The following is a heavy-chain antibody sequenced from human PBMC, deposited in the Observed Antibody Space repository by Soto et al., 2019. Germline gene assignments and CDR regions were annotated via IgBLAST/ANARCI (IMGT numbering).Heavy chain of an antibody. CDR1: GGSISSSSYY. CDR2: IYYSGST. CDR3: ARRNRAYSSSWFYFDY. Sequence: QLQLQESGPGLVKPSETLSLTCTVSGGSISSSSYYWGWIRQPPGKGLEWIGSIYYSGSTYYNPSLKSRVTISVDTSKNQFSLKLSSVTAADTAVYYCARRNRAYSSSWFYFDYWGQGTLVTVSS. J-gene: IGHJ4*02. D-gene: IGHD6-13*01. V-gene: IGHV4-39*01.